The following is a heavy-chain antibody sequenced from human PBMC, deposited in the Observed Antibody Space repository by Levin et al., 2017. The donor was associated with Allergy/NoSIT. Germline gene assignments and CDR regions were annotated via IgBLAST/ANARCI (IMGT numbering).Heavy chain of an antibody. V-gene: IGHV4-59*01. J-gene: IGHJ5*02. CDR2: IYYSGST. D-gene: IGHD2-21*02. CDR1: GGSISSYY. Sequence: GSLRLSCTVSGGSISSYYWSWIRQPPGKGLEWIGYIYYSGSTNYNPSLKSRVTISVDTSKNQFSLKLSSVTAADTAVYYCASGVTASHTSWGQGTLVTVSS. CDR3: ASGVTASHTS.